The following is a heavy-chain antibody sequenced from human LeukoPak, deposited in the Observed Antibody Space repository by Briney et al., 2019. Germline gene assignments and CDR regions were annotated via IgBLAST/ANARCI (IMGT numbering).Heavy chain of an antibody. Sequence: ASETLSLTCTVSGGSISSYYWSWIRQPPGKGLEWIGYIYYSGSTNYNPSLKSRVTISVDTSKNQFSLKLSSVTAADTAVYYCAAVDFWSGRYYWGQGTLVTVSS. CDR1: GGSISSYY. J-gene: IGHJ4*02. V-gene: IGHV4-59*01. CDR3: AAVDFWSGRYY. D-gene: IGHD3-3*01. CDR2: IYYSGST.